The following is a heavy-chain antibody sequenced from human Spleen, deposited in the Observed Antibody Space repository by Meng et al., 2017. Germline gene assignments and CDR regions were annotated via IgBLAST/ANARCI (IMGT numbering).Heavy chain of an antibody. V-gene: IGHV4-34*01. CDR1: GGSFSDYY. J-gene: IGHJ4*02. D-gene: IGHD4-11*01. Sequence: VQITQCGAGMLEPSETLSLTCGVCGGSFSDYYGSWFRRPPGKGLEWIGEINHSGSTNYNPSLESRATISVDTSQNNLSLKLSSVTAADSAVYYCARGPTTMAHDFDYWGQGTLVTVSS. CDR3: ARGPTTMAHDFDY. CDR2: INHSGST.